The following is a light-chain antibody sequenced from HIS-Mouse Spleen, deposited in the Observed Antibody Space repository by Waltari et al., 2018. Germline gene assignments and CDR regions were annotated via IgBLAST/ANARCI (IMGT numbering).Light chain of an antibody. V-gene: IGLV3-1*01. CDR3: QAWDSSTVV. CDR2: QDS. Sequence: SYELTQPPSVSVSPGQTASIPCPGAKLGDKYAVWSQQKPGQSPVLVIYQDSKRPSGIPERFSGSNSGNTATLTISGTQAMDEADYYCQAWDSSTVVFGGGTKLTVL. CDR1: KLGDKY. J-gene: IGLJ2*01.